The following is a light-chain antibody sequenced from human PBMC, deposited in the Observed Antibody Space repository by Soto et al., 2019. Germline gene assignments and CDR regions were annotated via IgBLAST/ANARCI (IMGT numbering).Light chain of an antibody. Sequence: DIVMTQSPAILSVSPGERATLSCRASQGVETFLAWFQHKAGQAPRLLIFGASTRAAGVPARFSGGGSGTEFTLTIDSLRSEDFAVYFCQQYHAWPPGTFGGGTKVEIK. CDR1: QGVETF. V-gene: IGKV3-15*01. J-gene: IGKJ4*01. CDR3: QQYHAWPPGT. CDR2: GAS.